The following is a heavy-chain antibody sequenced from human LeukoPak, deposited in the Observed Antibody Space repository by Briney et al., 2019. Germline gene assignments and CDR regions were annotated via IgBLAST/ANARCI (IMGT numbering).Heavy chain of an antibody. CDR2: ISSSGSTI. CDR3: ARTPLSPYDSSGYGDY. D-gene: IGHD3-22*01. V-gene: IGHV3-48*03. Sequence: GGSLRLSCAASGFTFSSYEMNWVRQAPGKGLEWVSYISSSGSTIYYADSVKGRFTISRDNAKNSLYLRMNSLRAEDTAVYYCARTPLSPYDSSGYGDYWGQGTLVTVSS. J-gene: IGHJ4*02. CDR1: GFTFSSYE.